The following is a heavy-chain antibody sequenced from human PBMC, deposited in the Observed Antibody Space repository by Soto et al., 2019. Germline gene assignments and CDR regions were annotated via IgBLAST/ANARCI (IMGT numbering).Heavy chain of an antibody. CDR2: IHYNGNT. Sequence: SETLSLTCDVYGRFFSGYSWSWIRQPPGKGLEWIGNIHYNGNTKYNPSLKSRVTMSVDTSKNQFSLKLISVTAADTAVYYCAREGNLGRWLQPLDYWGQGTLVTVSS. CDR3: AREGNLGRWLQPLDY. V-gene: IGHV4-59*01. J-gene: IGHJ4*02. D-gene: IGHD5-12*01. CDR1: GRFFSGYS.